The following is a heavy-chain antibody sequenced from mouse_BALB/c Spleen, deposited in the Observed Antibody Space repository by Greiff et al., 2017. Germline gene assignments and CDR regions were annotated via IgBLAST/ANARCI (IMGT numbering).Heavy chain of an antibody. V-gene: IGHV14-3*02. CDR3: AGLQMTTVVSHYFDY. J-gene: IGHJ2*01. CDR2: IDPANGNT. CDR1: GFNIKDTY. D-gene: IGHD1-1*01. Sequence: EVQLQQSGAELVKPGASVKLSCTASGFNIKDTYMHWVKQRPEQGLEWIGRIDPANGNTKYDPKFQGKATITADTSSNTAYLQLSSLTSEDTAVYYCAGLQMTTVVSHYFDYWGQGTTLTVSS.